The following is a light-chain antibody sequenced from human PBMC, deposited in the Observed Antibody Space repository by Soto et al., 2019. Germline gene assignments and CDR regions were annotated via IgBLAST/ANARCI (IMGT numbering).Light chain of an antibody. CDR3: QQFNGFPT. V-gene: IGKV1-13*02. J-gene: IGKJ5*01. Sequence: AIQLTQSPSSLSASVGDTVTITCRASQGIRNALAWYQQIPGKPPKLLIYDASTLESGVPSRFSGSGSGTDFTLTISSLQPGDFATYYCQQFNGFPTFGQGTRLEIQ. CDR1: QGIRNA. CDR2: DAS.